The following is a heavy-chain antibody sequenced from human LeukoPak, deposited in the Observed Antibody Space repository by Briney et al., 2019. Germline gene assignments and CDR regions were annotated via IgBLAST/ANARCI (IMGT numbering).Heavy chain of an antibody. CDR1: GYTFTSYG. J-gene: IGHJ1*01. D-gene: IGHD1-26*01. V-gene: IGHV1-69*13. CDR3: AREGVLSGSYSY. CDR2: ITPIFGAA. Sequence: ASVKVSCKASGYTFTSYGISWVRQAPGQGLEWMGGITPIFGAANYAQKFQGRVTITADESTSTAYMELRSLRSEDTAVYYCAREGVLSGSYSYWGQGTLVTVSS.